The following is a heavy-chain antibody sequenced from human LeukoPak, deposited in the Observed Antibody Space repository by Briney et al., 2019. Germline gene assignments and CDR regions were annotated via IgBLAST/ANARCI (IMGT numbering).Heavy chain of an antibody. V-gene: IGHV1-2*02. Sequence: ASVKVSCKASGYTFTGYYMHWVRQAPGQGLEWMGWINPNSGGTNYAKKFQGRVTMTRDTSISTAYMELSRLRSDDTAVYYCAREVYLGAVAGTDYFDYWGQGTLVTVSS. CDR2: INPNSGGT. CDR3: AREVYLGAVAGTDYFDY. D-gene: IGHD6-19*01. J-gene: IGHJ4*02. CDR1: GYTFTGYY.